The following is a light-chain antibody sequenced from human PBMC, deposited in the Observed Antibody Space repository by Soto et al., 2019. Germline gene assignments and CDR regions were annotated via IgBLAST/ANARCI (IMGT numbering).Light chain of an antibody. Sequence: DIQMTQSPSTLSASVGDRVTITCRASQSISSWLAWYQQKPGKAPKHLIYKASSLESGGPSRFSGSGSGTEFTLTISSLQPDDFATYYCQKYNSYSRTFGQGTKVEIK. CDR3: QKYNSYSRT. CDR2: KAS. CDR1: QSISSW. V-gene: IGKV1-5*03. J-gene: IGKJ1*01.